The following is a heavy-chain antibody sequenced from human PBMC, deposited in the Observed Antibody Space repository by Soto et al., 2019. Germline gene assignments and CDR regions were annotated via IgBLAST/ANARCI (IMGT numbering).Heavy chain of an antibody. CDR2: ITDVGDPT. CDR1: GFTFGTYA. CDR3: AKDRDIAYHLEGGFYYSGMDV. V-gene: IGHV3-23*01. D-gene: IGHD5-12*01. J-gene: IGHJ6*02. Sequence: GASLKISWAASGFTFGTYAMNWVRQAPGKGLEWVSTITDVGDPTYYADSVKGRFTISRDNSKNTLFLQRNSLRAEDTARYYCAKDRDIAYHLEGGFYYSGMDVWGQGTTVTV.